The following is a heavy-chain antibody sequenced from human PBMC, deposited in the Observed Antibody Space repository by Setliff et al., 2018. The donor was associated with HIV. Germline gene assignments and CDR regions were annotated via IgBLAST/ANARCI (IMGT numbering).Heavy chain of an antibody. CDR1: GFTLDDYT. CDR3: ARRAYCSSTTCFDN. CDR2: ISWDGSST. V-gene: IGHV3-43*01. J-gene: IGHJ6*02. Sequence: PGGSLRLSCGASGFTLDDYTMHWVRQVPGKGLEWLSLISWDGSSTYYADSVKGRFTISRDTSKNTLYLQMNSLRDEDTAVYYCARRAYCSSTTCFDNWGQGTTVTVSS. D-gene: IGHD2-2*01.